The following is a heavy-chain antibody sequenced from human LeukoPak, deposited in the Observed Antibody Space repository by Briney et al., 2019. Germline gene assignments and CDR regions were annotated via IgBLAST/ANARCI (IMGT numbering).Heavy chain of an antibody. D-gene: IGHD3-16*02. J-gene: IGHJ4*02. Sequence: PGGSLRLSCAAFGFTFSNAWMSWVRQAPGKGLEWVGRIKSKTDGGTTDYAAPVKGRFTISRDDSKNTLYLQMNSLKTEDTAVYYCTTDADDYVWGSHRPNDYWGQGTLVTVSS. V-gene: IGHV3-15*01. CDR2: IKSKTDGGTT. CDR1: GFTFSNAW. CDR3: TTDADDYVWGSHRPNDY.